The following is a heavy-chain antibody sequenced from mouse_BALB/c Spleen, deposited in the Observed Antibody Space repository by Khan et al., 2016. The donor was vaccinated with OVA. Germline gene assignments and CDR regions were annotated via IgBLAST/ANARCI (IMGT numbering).Heavy chain of an antibody. J-gene: IGHJ4*01. D-gene: IGHD1-1*01. Sequence: DLVKPGASVKLSCKASGYTFTSYWINWIKQRPGQGLEWIGRIAPGSGSTSSNEMFKGKATLTVATSSSTAYIQLSSLSSEASAVFFGARGNYYGSSRDAMDYWGQGTSVTVSS. CDR3: ARGNYYGSSRDAMDY. CDR2: IAPGSGST. V-gene: IGHV1S41*01. CDR1: GYTFTSYW.